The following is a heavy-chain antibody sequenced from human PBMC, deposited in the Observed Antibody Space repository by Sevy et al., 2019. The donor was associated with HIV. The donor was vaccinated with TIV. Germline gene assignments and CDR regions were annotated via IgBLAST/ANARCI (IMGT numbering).Heavy chain of an antibody. J-gene: IGHJ6*02. CDR2: INSDGSST. CDR1: GFTFSSYW. CDR3: ARDSYYDFWSAYRDYYYYYGMDV. D-gene: IGHD3-3*01. Sequence: GGSLRLSCAASGFTFSSYWMHWVRQAPGKGLVWVSRINSDGSSTSYADSVKDRFTISRDNAKNTLYLQMNSLRAEDTAVYYCARDSYYDFWSAYRDYYYYYGMDVWGQGTTVTVSS. V-gene: IGHV3-74*01.